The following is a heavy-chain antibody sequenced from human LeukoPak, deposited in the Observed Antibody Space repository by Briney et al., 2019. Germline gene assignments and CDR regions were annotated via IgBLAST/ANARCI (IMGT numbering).Heavy chain of an antibody. CDR1: GFTFSDYY. J-gene: IGHJ4*02. CDR2: ISSSSSYT. Sequence: GGSLRLSCAASGFTFSDYYMSWIRQAPGKGLEWVSYISSSSSYTNYADSVKGRSTISRDNAKNSLYLQMNSLRAEDTAVYYCARFSTRTGYSSGGEFDYWGQGTLVTVSS. D-gene: IGHD6-19*01. CDR3: ARFSTRTGYSSGGEFDY. V-gene: IGHV3-11*06.